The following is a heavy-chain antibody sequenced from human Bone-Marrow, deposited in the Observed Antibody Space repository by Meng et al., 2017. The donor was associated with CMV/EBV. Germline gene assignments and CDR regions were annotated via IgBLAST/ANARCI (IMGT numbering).Heavy chain of an antibody. J-gene: IGHJ5*02. Sequence: SETLSLTCIVSGGSTSSYYWNWIRQSPGKGLELIGYIYYNGNTNYNPSLKSRVTISVDTSKNQFSLELGSMTAADTAVYYCARGSGFDPWGQGTLVTVSS. CDR3: ARGSGFDP. D-gene: IGHD3-3*01. CDR1: GGSTSSYY. V-gene: IGHV4-59*01. CDR2: IYYNGNT.